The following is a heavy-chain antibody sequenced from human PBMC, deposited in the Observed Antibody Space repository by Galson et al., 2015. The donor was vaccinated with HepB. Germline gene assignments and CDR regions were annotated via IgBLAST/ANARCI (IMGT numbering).Heavy chain of an antibody. CDR1: GYTFTGYY. CDR2: INPNSGGT. V-gene: IGHV1-2*02. Sequence: SVKVSCKASGYTFTGYYMHWVRQAPGQGLEWMGWINPNSGGTNYAQKFQGRVTMTRDTSISTAYMELSRLRSDDTAVYYCARDGGAAAGNGFDYWGQGTLVTVSS. D-gene: IGHD6-13*01. J-gene: IGHJ4*02. CDR3: ARDGGAAAGNGFDY.